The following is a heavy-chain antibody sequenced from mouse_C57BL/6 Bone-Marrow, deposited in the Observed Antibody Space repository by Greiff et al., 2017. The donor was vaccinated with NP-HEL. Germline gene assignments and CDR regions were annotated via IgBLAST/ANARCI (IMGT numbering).Heavy chain of an antibody. CDR2: IDPENGDT. J-gene: IGHJ1*03. CDR3: ATGYGSGYWYFDV. V-gene: IGHV14-4*01. Sequence: VQLQQSGAELVRPGASVKLSCTASGFNIKDDYMHWVKQRPEQGLEWIGWIDPENGDTEYASKFQGKATITADTSSNTAYLQLSSLASEDTAGYYCATGYGSGYWYFDVWGTGTTVTVSS. CDR1: GFNIKDDY. D-gene: IGHD1-1*01.